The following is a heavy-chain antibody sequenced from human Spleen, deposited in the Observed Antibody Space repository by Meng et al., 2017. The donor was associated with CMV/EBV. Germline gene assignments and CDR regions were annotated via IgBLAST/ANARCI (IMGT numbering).Heavy chain of an antibody. CDR2: ISADSGGT. CDR1: GYTFTSYG. V-gene: IGHV1-2*02. Sequence: ASVKVSCKTSGYTFTSYGISWVRQAPGQGLEWMGWISADSGGTNYAQKFQGRVTMTRDTSISTAYMELSRLRSDDTAVYYCARVRQRITMPFDYWGQGTLVTVSS. D-gene: IGHD3-10*01. CDR3: ARVRQRITMPFDY. J-gene: IGHJ4*02.